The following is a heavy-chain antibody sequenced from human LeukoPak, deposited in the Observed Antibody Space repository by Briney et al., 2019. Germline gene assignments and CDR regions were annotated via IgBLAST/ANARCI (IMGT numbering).Heavy chain of an antibody. D-gene: IGHD3-22*01. CDR2: IYYSGST. J-gene: IGHJ4*02. V-gene: IGHV4-59*01. Sequence: SETLSLTCTVSGGSISSYYWSWIRQPPGKGLEWIGNIYYSGSTNYNPSLKSRVTISLDMSKNQFSLKLSSVTAADAAVYYCARSPLYYYQSSGHYYFDYWGQGTLVTVSS. CDR3: ARSPLYYYQSSGHYYFDY. CDR1: GGSISSYY.